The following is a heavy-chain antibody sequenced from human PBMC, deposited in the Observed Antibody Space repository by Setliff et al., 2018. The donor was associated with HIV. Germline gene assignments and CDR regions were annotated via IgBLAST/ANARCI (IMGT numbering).Heavy chain of an antibody. V-gene: IGHV1-18*01. CDR3: ARDVDTAMVRDDAFDI. D-gene: IGHD5-18*01. J-gene: IGHJ3*02. CDR2: ISTYNGNT. CDR1: GYTFTSYG. Sequence: APVKVSCKASGYTFTSYGISWVRQAPGQGLEWMGWISTYNGNTNYAQKLQGRVTMTTDTSTSTAYMERRSLRSDDTAVYYCARDVDTAMVRDDAFDIWGQGTMVTVSS.